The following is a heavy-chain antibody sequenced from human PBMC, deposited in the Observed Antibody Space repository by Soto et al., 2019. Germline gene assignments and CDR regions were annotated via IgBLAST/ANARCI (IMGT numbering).Heavy chain of an antibody. CDR2: ISYDGSNK. Sequence: GGSLRLSCAASGFTFSSYGMHWVRQAPGKGLEWVAVISYDGSNKYYADSVKGRFTISRDNSKNTLYLQMNSLRAEDTAVYYCQMCARSHAKYYYYYFGMDVWGQGTTVTVSS. V-gene: IGHV3-30*03. CDR1: GFTFSSYG. J-gene: IGHJ6*02. CDR3: QMCARSHAKYYYYYFGMDV.